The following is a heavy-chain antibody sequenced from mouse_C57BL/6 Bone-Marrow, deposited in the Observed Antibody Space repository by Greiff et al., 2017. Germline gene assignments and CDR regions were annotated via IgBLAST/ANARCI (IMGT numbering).Heavy chain of an antibody. D-gene: IGHD1-1*01. J-gene: IGHJ2*01. CDR2: ISDGGSYT. V-gene: IGHV5-4*01. CDR1: GFTFSSYA. Sequence: EVQVVESGGGLVKPGGSLKLSCAASGFTFSSYAMSWVRQTPEKRLEWVATISDGGSYTYYPDNVKGRFTISRDNAKNNLYLQMGHLKSEDTAMDYCASDRYDGSSPDYWGQGTTLTVSS. CDR3: ASDRYDGSSPDY.